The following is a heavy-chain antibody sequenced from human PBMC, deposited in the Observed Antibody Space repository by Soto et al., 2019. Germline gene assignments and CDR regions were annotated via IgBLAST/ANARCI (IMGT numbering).Heavy chain of an antibody. Sequence: EVQLVESGGGLVKPGGSLRLSCAASGFTFSSYSMNWVRQAPGKGLEWVSSISSSSSYIYYADSVKGRFTISRDNAKNSLYLPMNSLRAEDTAVYYCARATPETFYSNYIYYYYYMDVWGKGTTVTVSS. CDR1: GFTFSSYS. D-gene: IGHD4-4*01. J-gene: IGHJ6*03. V-gene: IGHV3-21*01. CDR3: ARATPETFYSNYIYYYYYMDV. CDR2: ISSSSSYI.